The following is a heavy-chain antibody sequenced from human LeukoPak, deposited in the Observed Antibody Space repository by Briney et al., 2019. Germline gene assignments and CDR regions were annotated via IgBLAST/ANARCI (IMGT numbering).Heavy chain of an antibody. CDR1: GYTFTSYY. CDR2: INPSGGST. CDR3: ARVHSIRFLEWLADYYYGMDV. J-gene: IGHJ6*02. D-gene: IGHD3-3*01. Sequence: ASVKVSCKASGYTFTSYYMHWVRQAPGQGLEWMGIINPSGGSTSYAQKFQGRVTMATDTSTSTAYMELRSLRSDDTAVYYCARVHSIRFLEWLADYYYGMDVWGQGTTVTVSS. V-gene: IGHV1-46*01.